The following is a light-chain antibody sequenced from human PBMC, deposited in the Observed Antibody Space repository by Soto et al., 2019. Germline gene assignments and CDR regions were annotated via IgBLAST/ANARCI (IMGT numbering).Light chain of an antibody. J-gene: IGKJ2*01. CDR3: QQYNSWPHT. Sequence: EIVMTQSPATLSVSPGERATLSYRASQSVSSNLAWYQQKPGQAPRLLIYGASTRATGIPARFSGSGSGTEFTLTISSLQSEDFAVYYCQQYNSWPHTFGQGTKLEIK. CDR2: GAS. V-gene: IGKV3-15*01. CDR1: QSVSSN.